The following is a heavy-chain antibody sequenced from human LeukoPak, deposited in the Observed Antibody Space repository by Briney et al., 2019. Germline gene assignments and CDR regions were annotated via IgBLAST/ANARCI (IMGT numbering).Heavy chain of an antibody. J-gene: IGHJ6*03. V-gene: IGHV3-30-3*01. CDR1: GFTFSSYA. D-gene: IGHD2-8*01. Sequence: PGGSLRLSCAASGFTFSSYAMHWVRQAPGKGLEWVAVITYDGSNKYYADSVKGRFTISRDNSKNTLYLQMNSLRAEDTAVYYCAKDQYCSNGVCSPSNYYYYYYMDVWGEGTTVTVSS. CDR3: AKDQYCSNGVCSPSNYYYYYYMDV. CDR2: ITYDGSNK.